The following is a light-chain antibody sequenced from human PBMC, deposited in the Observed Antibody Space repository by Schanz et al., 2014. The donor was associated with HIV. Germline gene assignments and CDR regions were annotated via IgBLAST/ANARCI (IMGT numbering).Light chain of an antibody. Sequence: QSALTQPASVSGSPGQSITISCTGTSADVGSYDLVSWYQQHPGKAPKLMIYDVSNRPSGVSNRFSGSKSGNTASLTISGLQAEDEADYFCASYTSSATLVFGPGTKLTVL. CDR3: ASYTSSATLV. V-gene: IGLV2-14*02. J-gene: IGLJ1*01. CDR2: DVS. CDR1: SADVGSYDL.